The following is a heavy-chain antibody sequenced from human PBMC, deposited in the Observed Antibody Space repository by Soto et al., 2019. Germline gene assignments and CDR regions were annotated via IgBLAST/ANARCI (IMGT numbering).Heavy chain of an antibody. CDR3: ARDLGGWPDY. CDR1: GYSFTSYV. D-gene: IGHD2-15*01. CDR2: INAGNGNT. V-gene: IGHV1-3*01. J-gene: IGHJ4*02. Sequence: QVQLVQSGAEVKKPGASVKVSFKSSGYSFTSYVMHWVRKAPGQRLEWMGWINAGNGNTKYSQKFQGRVTITRDTSASTAYMELSSLRSEDTAVYYCARDLGGWPDYWGQGTLVTVSS.